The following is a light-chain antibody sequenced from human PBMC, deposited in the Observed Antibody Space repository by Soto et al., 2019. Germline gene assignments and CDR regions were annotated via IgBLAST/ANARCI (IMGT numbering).Light chain of an antibody. Sequence: DIQMTQAPSTRSASVGDRVTITCRASQSISNWLAWFQQKPGKAPKLLIYKTSSLESGVPSRFSGRGSGTEFSLTISSLQPEDFAMYYCQQYNSYSWTFGQGTKVDIK. CDR2: KTS. J-gene: IGKJ1*01. CDR3: QQYNSYSWT. V-gene: IGKV1-5*03. CDR1: QSISNW.